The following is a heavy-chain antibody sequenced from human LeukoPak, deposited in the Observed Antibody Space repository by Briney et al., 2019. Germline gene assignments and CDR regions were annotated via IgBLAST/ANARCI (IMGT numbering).Heavy chain of an antibody. V-gene: IGHV4-39*01. D-gene: IGHD2-2*01. J-gene: IGHJ4*02. CDR3: ARRAIVVVPAAEFDY. Sequence: SETLSLTCTVSGGSISSSSYYWGWIRQPPGKGLEWIGSIYYSGSTYYNPARKSRVTISADPSTNQFSLKLSSVTAADTAVYYCARRAIVVVPAAEFDYWGQGTLVTVSS. CDR1: GGSISSSSYY. CDR2: IYYSGST.